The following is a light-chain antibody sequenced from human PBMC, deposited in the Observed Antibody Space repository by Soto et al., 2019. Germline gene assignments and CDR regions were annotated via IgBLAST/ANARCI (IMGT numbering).Light chain of an antibody. Sequence: QSVLTQPPSVSAAPGQKVTISCSGSSSNIAYNSVSWYQQLPGTAPRLLIYDGNKRPSGIPDRFSGSKSGTSATLDITGLQPGDEADYYCGTWDTNLSVRFGGGTKVTVL. V-gene: IGLV1-51*01. J-gene: IGLJ2*01. CDR1: SSNIAYNS. CDR3: GTWDTNLSVR. CDR2: DGN.